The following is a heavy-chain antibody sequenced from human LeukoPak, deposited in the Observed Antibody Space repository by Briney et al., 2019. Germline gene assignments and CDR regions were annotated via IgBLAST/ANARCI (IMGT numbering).Heavy chain of an antibody. V-gene: IGHV3-7*01. D-gene: IGHD2/OR15-2a*01. Sequence: GGSLRLSCEVSGFTLRDFWMSWVRQAPGKGLDWVANIKQDGSKKDYVDSVRGRFTIARDDAKKSVFLEMNSLRVEDTAVYFCARVEFGEYSNYFDNWGQGTLVTVSA. CDR2: IKQDGSKK. CDR3: ARVEFGEYSNYFDN. J-gene: IGHJ4*02. CDR1: GFTLRDFW.